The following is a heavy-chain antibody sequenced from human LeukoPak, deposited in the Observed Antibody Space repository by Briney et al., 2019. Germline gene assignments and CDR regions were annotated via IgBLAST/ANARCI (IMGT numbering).Heavy chain of an antibody. CDR1: GYTFTSYG. Sequence: ASVKVSCKASGYTFTSYGISWVRQAPGQGLEWMGWISAYNGNTNYAQRLQGRVTMTTDTSTSTAYMELRSLRSDDTAVYYCARDEGWLQFLLFDYWGQGTLVTVSS. J-gene: IGHJ4*02. CDR3: ARDEGWLQFLLFDY. V-gene: IGHV1-18*01. CDR2: ISAYNGNT. D-gene: IGHD5-24*01.